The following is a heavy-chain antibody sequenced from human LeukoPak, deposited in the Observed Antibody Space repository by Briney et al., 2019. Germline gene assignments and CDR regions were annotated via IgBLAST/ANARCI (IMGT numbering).Heavy chain of an antibody. CDR2: ISGSSTYT. D-gene: IGHD2-2*01. V-gene: IGHV3-11*05. J-gene: IGHJ4*02. Sequence: GGSLRLSCAASGFTFSDYYMSWIRQAPGKGLEWVSYISGSSTYTNYAESVKGRFTISRDNAKNLLYLQMNSLRAEDTAVYHCARDCTSTSCYVFDYWGQGTLVSVPS. CDR1: GFTFSDYY. CDR3: ARDCTSTSCYVFDY.